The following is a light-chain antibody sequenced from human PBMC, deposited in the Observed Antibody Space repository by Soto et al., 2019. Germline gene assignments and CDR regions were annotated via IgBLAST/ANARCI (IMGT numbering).Light chain of an antibody. J-gene: IGLJ2*01. CDR2: DVG. CDR3: SSYTSSSTLGVV. CDR1: SSDVGAYNS. Sequence: QSVLTQPASVSGSPGQSITISCTGTSSDVGAYNSVSWYQQHPGKAPKLMIYDVGNRPSGVSNRFSGSKSGNTASLTISGLQAEDEADYYCSSYTSSSTLGVVFGGGTKVTVL. V-gene: IGLV2-14*01.